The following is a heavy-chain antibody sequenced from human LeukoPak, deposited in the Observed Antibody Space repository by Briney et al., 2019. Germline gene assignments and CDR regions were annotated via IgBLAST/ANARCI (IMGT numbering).Heavy chain of an antibody. CDR3: ARGRGVPAAIREFARNYYYYYYMDV. Sequence: PSETLSLTCAVYSGSFSGYYWSWIRQPPGKGLEWIGEINHSGSTNYNPSLKSRVTISVDTSKNQFSLKLSSVTAADTAVYYCARGRGVPAAIREFARNYYYYYYMDVWGKGTTVTVSS. D-gene: IGHD2-2*02. J-gene: IGHJ6*03. V-gene: IGHV4-34*01. CDR1: SGSFSGYY. CDR2: INHSGST.